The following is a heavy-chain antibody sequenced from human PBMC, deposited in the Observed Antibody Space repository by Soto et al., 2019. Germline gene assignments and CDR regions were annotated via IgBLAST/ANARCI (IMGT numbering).Heavy chain of an antibody. D-gene: IGHD1-7*01. Sequence: SETLSLTWAVYGGSFSGYYWSWIRQPPGKGLEWIGEINHSGSTNYNPSLKSRVTISVDTSKNQFSLKLSSVTAADTAVYYCARGDYNWNYVVDYWGQGTLVTVSS. V-gene: IGHV4-34*01. CDR3: ARGDYNWNYVVDY. CDR2: INHSGST. J-gene: IGHJ4*02. CDR1: GGSFSGYY.